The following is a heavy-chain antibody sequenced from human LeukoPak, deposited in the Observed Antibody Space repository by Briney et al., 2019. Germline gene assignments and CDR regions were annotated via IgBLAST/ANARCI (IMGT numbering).Heavy chain of an antibody. CDR2: IYPGDSDT. J-gene: IGHJ4*02. CDR1: GYNFPSFW. V-gene: IGHV5-51*01. Sequence: GESLKISCKASGYNFPSFWIAWVRQMPGKGLEWMGLIYPGDSDTRYRPSFQGQVTISADKSISTAYLQWSSLKASDTAMYYCARRGYGYSQPDYWGQGTLVSVS. D-gene: IGHD5-18*01. CDR3: ARRGYGYSQPDY.